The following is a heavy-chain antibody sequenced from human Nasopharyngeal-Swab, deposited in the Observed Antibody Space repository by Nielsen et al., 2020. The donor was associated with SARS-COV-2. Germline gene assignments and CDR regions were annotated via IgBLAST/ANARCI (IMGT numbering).Heavy chain of an antibody. V-gene: IGHV3-66*01. J-gene: IGHJ4*02. D-gene: IGHD4-23*01. CDR1: GFTVSSNY. CDR3: ARVSPVANFDY. CDR2: IYSGGST. Sequence: GGSLRLSCAASGFTVSSNYMSWVRQAPGKGLEWVSVIYSGGSTYYADSVKGRFTISRDNSKNTLYLQMNNLRAEDTAVYYCARVSPVANFDYWGQGTLVTVSS.